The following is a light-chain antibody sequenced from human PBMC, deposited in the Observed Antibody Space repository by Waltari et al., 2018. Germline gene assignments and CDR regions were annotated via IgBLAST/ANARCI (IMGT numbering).Light chain of an antibody. V-gene: IGLV4-69*01. CDR1: TGPSDFA. Sequence: QPVLTQSPSASASLGASVKLTCTLRTGPSDFAIAWHQQQPERGPRYLMKLNSDGSHTKGDEIPDRFSGSSSGAERYLTISSLQSEDEAAYYCQTWGSGIVTFGGGTQLTVL. CDR2: LNSDGSH. J-gene: IGLJ2*01. CDR3: QTWGSGIVT.